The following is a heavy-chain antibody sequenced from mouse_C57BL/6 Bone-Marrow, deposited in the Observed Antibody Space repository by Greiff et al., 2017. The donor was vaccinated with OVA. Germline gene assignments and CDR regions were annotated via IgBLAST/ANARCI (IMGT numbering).Heavy chain of an antibody. J-gene: IGHJ4*01. V-gene: IGHV5-6*01. CDR3: ARGYDGYCGFAMDY. CDR2: ISSGGSYT. D-gene: IGHD2-3*01. Sequence: EVLLVESGGDLVKPGGSLKLSCAASGFTFSSYGMSWVRQTPDKRLEWVATISSGGSYTYYPDSVKGRFTISRDNAKKTLYLQMSSLKSEDTAMYYCARGYDGYCGFAMDYWGQGTSVPVSS. CDR1: GFTFSSYG.